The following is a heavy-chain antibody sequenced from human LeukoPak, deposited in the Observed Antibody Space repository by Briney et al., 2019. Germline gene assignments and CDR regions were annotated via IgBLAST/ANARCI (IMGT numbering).Heavy chain of an antibody. D-gene: IGHD3-22*01. V-gene: IGHV3-20*04. J-gene: IGHJ3*02. CDR1: GFTFEDYG. CDR2: INWNGGST. Sequence: GGSLRLSCAASGFTFEDYGMSWVRQAPGKGLEWVSGINWNGGSTGYADSVKGRFTISRDNANNSLYLQMNSLRAGDTALYYCARGAPGVYDSSGYYRPDAFDIWGQGTVVTVSS. CDR3: ARGAPGVYDSSGYYRPDAFDI.